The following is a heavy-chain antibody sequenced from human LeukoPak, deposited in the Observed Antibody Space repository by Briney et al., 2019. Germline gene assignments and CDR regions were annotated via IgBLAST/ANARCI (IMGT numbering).Heavy chain of an antibody. V-gene: IGHV1-69*04. D-gene: IGHD2-2*01. Sequence: SVKVSCKASGGTFSSYAISWVRQAPGQGLEWMGRIIPILGIANYAQKFQGRVTITADKSTNTAYMELSSLRSEDTAVYYCATELYCSSTSCSLFPDYWGQGTLVTVSS. CDR3: ATELYCSSTSCSLFPDY. CDR2: IIPILGIA. J-gene: IGHJ4*02. CDR1: GGTFSSYA.